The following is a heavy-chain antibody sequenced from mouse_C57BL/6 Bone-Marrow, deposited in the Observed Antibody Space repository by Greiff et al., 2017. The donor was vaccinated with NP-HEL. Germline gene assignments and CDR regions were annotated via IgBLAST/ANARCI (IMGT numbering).Heavy chain of an antibody. CDR2: INPNNGGT. J-gene: IGHJ4*01. V-gene: IGHV1-26*01. CDR1: GYTFTDYY. Sequence: VQLQQSGPELVKPGASVKISCKASGYTFTDYYMNWVKQSHGKSLEWIGDINPNNGGTSYNQKFKGKATLTVDKSSSTAYMELRSLTSEDSAVYYCARVESCGAIDCWGHATTVTVSS. CDR3: ARVESCGAIDC.